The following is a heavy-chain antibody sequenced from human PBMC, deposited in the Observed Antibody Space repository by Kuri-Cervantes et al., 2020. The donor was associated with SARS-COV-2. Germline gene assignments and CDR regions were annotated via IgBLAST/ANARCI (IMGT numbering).Heavy chain of an antibody. CDR2: IIPIFGTA. CDR3: ASSITMVRGVIINSHSYGMDV. D-gene: IGHD3-10*01. Sequence: SVKVSCKASGGTFSSYAISWVRQAPGQGLEWMGGIIPIFGTANYAQKFQGRVTITADESTSTAYMELSSLRSEDTAVYYCASSITMVRGVIINSHSYGMDVWGQGTTVTVSS. CDR1: GGTFSSYA. J-gene: IGHJ6*02. V-gene: IGHV1-69*13.